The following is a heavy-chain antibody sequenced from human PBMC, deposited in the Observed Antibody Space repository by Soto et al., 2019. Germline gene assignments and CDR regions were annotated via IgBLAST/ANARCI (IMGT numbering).Heavy chain of an antibody. CDR2: IWYDGSNK. J-gene: IGHJ5*02. V-gene: IGHV3-33*01. CDR1: GFTFSSYG. Sequence: GESLKISCAASGFTFSSYGMHWVRQAPGKGLEWVAVIWYDGSNKYYADSVKGRFTISRDNSKNTLYLQMNSLRAEDTAVYYCARDKENSGWYGNWFDPWGQGTLVTVSS. CDR3: ARDKENSGWYGNWFDP. D-gene: IGHD6-19*01.